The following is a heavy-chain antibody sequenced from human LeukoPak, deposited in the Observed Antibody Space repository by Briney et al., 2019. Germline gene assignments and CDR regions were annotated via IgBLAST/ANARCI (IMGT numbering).Heavy chain of an antibody. J-gene: IGHJ6*03. Sequence: EASVKVSCKASGYTFTSYDINWARQASGQGLEWMGWMNPNTGNTGYAQKFQGRVTITRNTSISTVYMELSSLRSEDTAVYYCARGVGATISYYHYYIDVWGKGTTVTVSS. V-gene: IGHV1-8*03. CDR1: GYTFTSYD. CDR3: ARGVGATISYYHYYIDV. CDR2: MNPNTGNT. D-gene: IGHD1-26*01.